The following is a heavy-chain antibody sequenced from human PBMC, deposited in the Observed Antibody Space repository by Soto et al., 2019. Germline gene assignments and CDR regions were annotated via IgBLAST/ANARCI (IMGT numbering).Heavy chain of an antibody. CDR1: GGTFSSYA. V-gene: IGHV1-69*13. J-gene: IGHJ6*02. D-gene: IGHD2-2*01. CDR3: ARDKPDVVVAPTTALDYFTYAIDV. Sequence: SVKVSCKASGGTFSSYAISWVRQAPGQGLEWMGGIIPMFGTTNYAQKFQGRVTITADESTSTVFMQLSSLRSEDTAVYFCARDKPDVVVAPTTALDYFTYAIDVWGQGTIVTVFS. CDR2: IIPMFGTT.